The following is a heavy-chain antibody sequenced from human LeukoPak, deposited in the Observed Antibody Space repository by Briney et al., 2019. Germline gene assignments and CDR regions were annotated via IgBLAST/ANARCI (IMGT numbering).Heavy chain of an antibody. CDR1: GFTFSDYY. CDR2: ISSSDSTI. Sequence: PGGSLRLSCVASGFTFSDYYMSWIRQAPGKGLEWVSYISSSDSTIYYADSVKGRFTISRDNAKNSLYLQMNSLRAEDTAVYYCASVYDFWVLAYWGQGTLVTVSS. D-gene: IGHD3-3*01. CDR3: ASVYDFWVLAY. V-gene: IGHV3-11*04. J-gene: IGHJ4*02.